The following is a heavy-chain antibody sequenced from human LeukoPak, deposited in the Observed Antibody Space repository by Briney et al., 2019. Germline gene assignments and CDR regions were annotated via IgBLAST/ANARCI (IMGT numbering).Heavy chain of an antibody. Sequence: SETLSLTCTVPRGSLSSYYWSSIRQPAGEGLEWIGRIYISVSTNYNPSLKSRVTMSVDTSKNQYSQKLSSVTAADTTVYCCAYKEFRSWVQWLDYNWFDPWGQGTLVTVSS. CDR1: RGSLSSYY. V-gene: IGHV4-4*07. CDR3: AYKEFRSWVQWLDYNWFDP. J-gene: IGHJ5*02. D-gene: IGHD6-19*01. CDR2: IYISVST.